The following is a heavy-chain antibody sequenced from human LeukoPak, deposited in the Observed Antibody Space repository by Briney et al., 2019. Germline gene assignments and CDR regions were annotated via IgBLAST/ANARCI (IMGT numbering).Heavy chain of an antibody. Sequence: PGGSLRLSCAASGFNFITAAMTWVRQAPGKGLEWVSLIGSSGGSTYYADSVKGRFTISRHNSNNTLYLQMNSLRADDTAVYYCARVSTGDWGQGTLVTVSS. CDR1: GFNFITAA. V-gene: IGHV3-23*01. J-gene: IGHJ4*02. CDR2: IGSSGGST. D-gene: IGHD1-1*01. CDR3: ARVSTGD.